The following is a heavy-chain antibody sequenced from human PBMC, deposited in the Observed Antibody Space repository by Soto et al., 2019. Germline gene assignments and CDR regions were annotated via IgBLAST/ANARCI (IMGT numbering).Heavy chain of an antibody. J-gene: IGHJ6*03. D-gene: IGHD3-16*01. CDR1: GGSISSGGYY. V-gene: IGHV4-31*03. CDR2: IYYSGST. Sequence: SETLSLTCTVSGGSISSGGYYWSWIRQHPGKGLEWIGYIYYSGSTYYNPSLKSRVTISVDTSENQFSLKLSSVTAADTAVYYCARGVARYFGAYYHYMDVWGKGTTVTVSS. CDR3: ARGVARYFGAYYHYMDV.